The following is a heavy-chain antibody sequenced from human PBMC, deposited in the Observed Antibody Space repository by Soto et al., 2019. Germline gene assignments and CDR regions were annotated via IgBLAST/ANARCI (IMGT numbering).Heavy chain of an antibody. V-gene: IGHV4-31*03. J-gene: IGHJ3*02. CDR3: ATVRWELHDAFDI. D-gene: IGHD1-26*01. CDR1: GGSISTGGYY. CDR2: IYHSGMT. Sequence: QVQLQESGPGLVKPSQTLSLTCTVSGGSISTGGYYWSWIRQHPGRGLEWIGSIYHSGMTFSNPSLQRRVAISIDTSKNKCSLKLSSVTAADTAVYYCATVRWELHDAFDIWGQGTMVSVSS.